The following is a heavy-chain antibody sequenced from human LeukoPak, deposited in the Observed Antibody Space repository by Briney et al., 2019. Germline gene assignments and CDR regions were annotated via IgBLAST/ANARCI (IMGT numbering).Heavy chain of an antibody. Sequence: SVKVSCKASGGTFSSYAISWVRQAPGQGLEWMGGIIPIFGTANYAQKFQGRVTVTADKSTSTAYMELSSLRSEDTAVYYCASGDIVATIKYFQHWGQGTLVTVSS. CDR2: IIPIFGTA. CDR1: GGTFSSYA. J-gene: IGHJ1*01. V-gene: IGHV1-69*06. D-gene: IGHD5-12*01. CDR3: ASGDIVATIKYFQH.